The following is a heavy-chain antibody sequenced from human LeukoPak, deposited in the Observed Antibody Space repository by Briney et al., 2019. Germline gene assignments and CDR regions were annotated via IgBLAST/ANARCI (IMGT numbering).Heavy chain of an antibody. Sequence: QSGGSLRLSCAASGFTFSSYWMSWVRQAPGKGLEWVANIKQDGSEKYYVDSVKGRFTISRDNAKNSLYLQMNSLRAEDTAVYYCARDSEQLVSFNWSDPWGQGTLVTVSS. V-gene: IGHV3-7*01. D-gene: IGHD6-6*01. CDR3: ARDSEQLVSFNWSDP. CDR1: GFTFSSYW. CDR2: IKQDGSEK. J-gene: IGHJ5*02.